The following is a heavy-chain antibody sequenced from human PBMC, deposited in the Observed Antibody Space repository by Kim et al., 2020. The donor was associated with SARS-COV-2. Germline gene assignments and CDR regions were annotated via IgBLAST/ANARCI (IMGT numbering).Heavy chain of an antibody. CDR1: GGSISSGGYY. CDR2: IYYSGST. J-gene: IGHJ4*02. CDR3: AREGRGYSYGYSDYFDY. Sequence: SETLSLTCTVSGGSISSGGYYCSWIRQHPGKGLEWIRYIYYSGSTYYNPSLKSRVTISVDKSKNQFSLKLSSVTAADTAVYYCAREGRGYSYGYSDYFDYWGQGTLVTVSS. V-gene: IGHV4-31*03. D-gene: IGHD5-18*01.